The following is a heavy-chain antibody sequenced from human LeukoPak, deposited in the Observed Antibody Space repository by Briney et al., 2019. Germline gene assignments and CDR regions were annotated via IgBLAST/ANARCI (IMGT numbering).Heavy chain of an antibody. Sequence: GGPLRLPCTVPGFTFSTYRMNWVRQAPGKALEGVSYISRRSDTIYYAHSVKGRFTISRDNAKDSLYLQMNSLRDEHTVVYYCARAFSSGEYGMDVWGQGTTVTVSS. CDR1: GFTFSTYR. D-gene: IGHD3-10*01. CDR3: ARAFSSGEYGMDV. J-gene: IGHJ6*02. CDR2: ISRRSDTI. V-gene: IGHV3-48*02.